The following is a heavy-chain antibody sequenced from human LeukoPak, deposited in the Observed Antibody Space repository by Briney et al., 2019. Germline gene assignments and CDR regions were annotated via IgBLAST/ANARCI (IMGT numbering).Heavy chain of an antibody. Sequence: ESGPTLVSPTQTLTLTCTFSGFSLSTSGMCVSWIRQPPGKALEWLARIDWDDDKYYSTSLKTRLTISKDTSKNQVVLTMTNMDPVDTATYYCARILCYGDFNWFDPWGQGTLVTVSS. J-gene: IGHJ5*02. CDR1: GFSLSTSGMC. CDR2: IDWDDDK. V-gene: IGHV2-70*11. CDR3: ARILCYGDFNWFDP. D-gene: IGHD4-17*01.